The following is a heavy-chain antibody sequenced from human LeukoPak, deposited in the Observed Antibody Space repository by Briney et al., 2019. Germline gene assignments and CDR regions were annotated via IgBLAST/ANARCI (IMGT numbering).Heavy chain of an antibody. J-gene: IGHJ6*02. CDR3: ARDRFPHDDAHYGMDV. D-gene: IGHD3-16*01. CDR1: GFTFNDYY. V-gene: IGHV3-11*01. Sequence: PGGSLRLSCAASGFTFNDYYMSWIRQAPGKGLEWVSYISDSGRIIYYADSVRCQFTISRDNAKNSLYLQMSSLRAEDTAVYYCARDRFPHDDAHYGMDVWGQGTTVTVSS. CDR2: ISDSGRII.